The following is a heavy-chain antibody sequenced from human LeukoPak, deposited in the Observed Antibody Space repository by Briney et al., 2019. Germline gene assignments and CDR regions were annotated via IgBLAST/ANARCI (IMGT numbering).Heavy chain of an antibody. CDR2: ISYDGGNK. CDR3: ARDPLRPLEWLRSPYFDY. V-gene: IGHV3-30-3*01. D-gene: IGHD5-12*01. Sequence: GGSLRLSCAASGFTFSSYAMHWVRQAPGKGLEWVAVISYDGGNKYYADSVKGRFTISRDNSKNTLYLQMNSLRAEDTAVYYCARDPLRPLEWLRSPYFDYWGQGTLVTVSS. J-gene: IGHJ4*02. CDR1: GFTFSSYA.